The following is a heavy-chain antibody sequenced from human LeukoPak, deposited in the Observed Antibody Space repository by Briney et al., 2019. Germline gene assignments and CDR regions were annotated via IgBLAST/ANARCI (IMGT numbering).Heavy chain of an antibody. CDR1: GGSISSGSYY. CDR2: ISYSGST. J-gene: IGHJ6*02. Sequence: SETLSLTCTVSGGSISSGSYYWSWIRQPPGKGLEWVGYISYSGSTHYSPPLSSRVSISLDTSKNQLSLRLKSVTAADTAVYYCARGDESLVYGMDVWGQGTTVTVSS. V-gene: IGHV4-61*01. CDR3: ARGDESLVYGMDV.